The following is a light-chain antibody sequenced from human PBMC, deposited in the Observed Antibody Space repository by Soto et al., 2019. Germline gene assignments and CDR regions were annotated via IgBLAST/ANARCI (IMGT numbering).Light chain of an antibody. CDR2: GAS. CDR3: QQYGSSPPWR. V-gene: IGKV3-20*01. CDR1: QSVSSSY. J-gene: IGKJ1*01. Sequence: ELVLTQSPGTLSLSPGERATLSCRASQSVSSSYLAWYQQKPGQAPRLLIYGASSRATGIPDRFSGSGSGTDFTLTISRLEPEDFAVYYCQQYGSSPPWRLGQGTKVEIK.